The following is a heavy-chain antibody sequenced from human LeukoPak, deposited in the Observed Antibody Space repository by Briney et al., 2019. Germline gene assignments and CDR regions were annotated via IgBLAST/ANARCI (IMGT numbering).Heavy chain of an antibody. Sequence: SETLSLTCAVSGGSISSGGYSWSWIRQPPGKGLEWIGYIYHSGSTYYNPSLKSRVTISVDTSKNQFSLKLSSVTAADTAVYYCARVGSGGSPDYWGQGTLVTVSS. D-gene: IGHD2-15*01. CDR1: GGSISSGGYS. CDR2: IYHSGST. J-gene: IGHJ4*02. CDR3: ARVGSGGSPDY. V-gene: IGHV4-30-2*01.